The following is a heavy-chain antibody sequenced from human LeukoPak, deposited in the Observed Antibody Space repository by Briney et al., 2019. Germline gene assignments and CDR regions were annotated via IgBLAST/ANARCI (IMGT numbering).Heavy chain of an antibody. CDR3: ARGPSGYYYDSSGRNYYLDY. Sequence: GGSLRLSCAASGFTFSDHYMDWVRQAPGKGLEWVGRTRNKANSYTTEYAASVKGRFTISRDDSKNSLYLQMNSLKTEDTAVYYCARGPSGYYYDSSGRNYYLDYWGQGTLVTVSS. V-gene: IGHV3-72*01. CDR2: TRNKANSYTT. J-gene: IGHJ4*02. D-gene: IGHD3-22*01. CDR1: GFTFSDHY.